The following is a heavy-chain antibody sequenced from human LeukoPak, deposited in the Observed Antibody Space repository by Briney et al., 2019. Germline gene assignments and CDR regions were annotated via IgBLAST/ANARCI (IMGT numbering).Heavy chain of an antibody. J-gene: IGHJ4*02. CDR2: INHSGST. CDR3: ARGLKARF. Sequence: SETLSLTCAVYGGSFSGYYWSWIRQPPGKGLEWIGEINHSGSTSYNPSLKSRVTISVDTSKNQFSLKLSSVTAADTAVYYCARGLKARFWGQGTLVTVSS. CDR1: GGSFSGYY. V-gene: IGHV4-34*01. D-gene: IGHD1-26*01.